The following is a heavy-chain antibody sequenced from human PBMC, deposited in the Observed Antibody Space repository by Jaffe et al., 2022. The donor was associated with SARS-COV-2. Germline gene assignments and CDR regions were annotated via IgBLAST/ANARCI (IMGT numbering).Heavy chain of an antibody. D-gene: IGHD3-16*01. CDR1: GFTFSDYY. J-gene: IGHJ3*02. Sequence: EVQLVESGGGLVQPGGSLRLSCAASGFTFSDYYMDWVRQAPGKGLEWVGRTRNKANSYTTEYAASVKGRFTISRDDSKNSLYLQMNSLKTEDTAVYYCARVSHIGADNEAFDIWGQGTMVTVSS. V-gene: IGHV3-72*01. CDR3: ARVSHIGADNEAFDI. CDR2: TRNKANSYTT.